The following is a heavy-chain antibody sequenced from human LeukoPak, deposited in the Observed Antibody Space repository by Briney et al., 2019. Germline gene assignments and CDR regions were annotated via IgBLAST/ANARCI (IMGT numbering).Heavy chain of an antibody. Sequence: GGPLRLSCAVSGITLSNYGMSWVRQAPGKGLEWVAGISDSGGRTNYADSVKGRFTISRDNPENTLYLQMNSLRAEDTVVYFCAKRGVVIRVILVGFHKEAYYFDSWGQGALVTVSS. CDR2: ISDSGGRT. J-gene: IGHJ4*02. V-gene: IGHV3-23*01. D-gene: IGHD3-22*01. CDR3: AKRGVVIRVILVGFHKEAYYFDS. CDR1: GITLSNYG.